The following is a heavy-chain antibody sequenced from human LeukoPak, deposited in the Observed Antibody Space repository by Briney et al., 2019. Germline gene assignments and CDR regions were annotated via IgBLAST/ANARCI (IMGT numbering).Heavy chain of an antibody. D-gene: IGHD4-17*01. CDR1: GYTFNNYW. J-gene: IGHJ6*02. V-gene: IGHV5-51*01. CDR2: IYPGDSDT. CDR3: ARRYGDYYYTLDV. Sequence: GESLKISCKASGYTFNNYWIGWVRQMPGKGLEWMGIIYPGDSDTRYSPSFQGQVTLSADKSISTAYLQWSSLKASDTAIYYCARRYGDYYYTLDVWGQGITVTVSS.